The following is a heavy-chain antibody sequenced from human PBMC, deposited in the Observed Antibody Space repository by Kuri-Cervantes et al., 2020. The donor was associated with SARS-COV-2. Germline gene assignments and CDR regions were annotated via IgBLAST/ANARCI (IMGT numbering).Heavy chain of an antibody. CDR1: GFTFSSYA. CDR2: ISYDGSNK. Sequence: GESLKISCAASGFTFSSYAMHWVRQAPGKGLEWVAVISYDGSNKYYADSVKGRFTISRDNSKNTLYLQMNSLRAEDTAVYYCARDRGIAARPAIFDYWGQGTLVTVSS. CDR3: ARDRGIAARPAIFDY. J-gene: IGHJ4*02. V-gene: IGHV3-30-3*01. D-gene: IGHD6-6*01.